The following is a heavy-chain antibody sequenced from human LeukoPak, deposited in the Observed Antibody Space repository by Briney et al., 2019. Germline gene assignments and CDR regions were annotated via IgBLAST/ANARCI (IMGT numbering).Heavy chain of an antibody. CDR1: GGTFSSYA. Sequence: SVKVSCKASGGTFSSYAISWVRQAPGQGLEWMGRIIPIFGTANYAQQFQGRVTITTDESTSTAYMELSSLRSEDTAVYYCARDPEIAPYYFDYWGQGTLVTVSS. D-gene: IGHD6-13*01. V-gene: IGHV1-69*05. CDR3: ARDPEIAPYYFDY. J-gene: IGHJ4*02. CDR2: IIPIFGTA.